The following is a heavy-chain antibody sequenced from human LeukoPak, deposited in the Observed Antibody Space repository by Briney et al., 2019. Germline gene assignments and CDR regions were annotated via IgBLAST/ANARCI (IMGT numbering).Heavy chain of an antibody. Sequence: SETLSLTCAVYGGSFIGYNWSWIRQPPGKGLEGIGVINHSGSTNYNPSLKSRITISVDTSKNQFSLKLSSVTAADTAVYYCARCHPAGYWGQGTLVTVSS. CDR1: GGSFIGYN. J-gene: IGHJ4*02. CDR3: ARCHPAGY. V-gene: IGHV4-34*01. D-gene: IGHD3-10*01. CDR2: INHSGST.